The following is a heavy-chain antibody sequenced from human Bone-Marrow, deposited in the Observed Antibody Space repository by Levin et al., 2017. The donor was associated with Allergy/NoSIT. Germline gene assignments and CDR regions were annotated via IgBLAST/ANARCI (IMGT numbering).Heavy chain of an antibody. CDR2: ITPSGDST. Sequence: GASVKVSCKASGYTFSNYYMHWVRQAPGQGLEWVGRITPSGDSTVYSQKLQGRVTMTRDTSTTTLYMELSSLRFEDTAVYYCVREIQTGSGSYKYWGQGTLVTVSS. V-gene: IGHV1-46*04. J-gene: IGHJ4*02. CDR1: GYTFSNYY. D-gene: IGHD3-10*01. CDR3: VREIQTGSGSYKY.